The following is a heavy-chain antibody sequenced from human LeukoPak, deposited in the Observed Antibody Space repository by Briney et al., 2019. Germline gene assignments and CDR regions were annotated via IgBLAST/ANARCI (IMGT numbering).Heavy chain of an antibody. V-gene: IGHV4-61*02. CDR1: GGSISSGSYY. Sequence: PSETLSLTCTVSGGSISSGSYYWSWIRQPAGKGLEWIGRIYTSGSTNYNPSLKSRVTISVDTSKNQFSLKLSSVTAADTAVYYCAKAGSGWYAPYWGQGTLVTVSS. J-gene: IGHJ4*02. CDR2: IYTSGST. D-gene: IGHD6-19*01. CDR3: AKAGSGWYAPY.